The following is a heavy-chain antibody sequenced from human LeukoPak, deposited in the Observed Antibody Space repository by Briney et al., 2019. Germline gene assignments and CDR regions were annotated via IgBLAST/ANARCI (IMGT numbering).Heavy chain of an antibody. D-gene: IGHD6-13*01. Sequence: GGSLRLSCAASGFTFSTYSMSWVRQAPGKGLEWVSYISSGSSIIFYADSVKGRFTISSDDAKNSLYLQVNSLRDEDTAVYYCARAEGGAAAACFDYWGQGMLVTVSS. CDR2: ISSGSSII. CDR1: GFTFSTYS. J-gene: IGHJ4*02. CDR3: ARAEGGAAAACFDY. V-gene: IGHV3-48*02.